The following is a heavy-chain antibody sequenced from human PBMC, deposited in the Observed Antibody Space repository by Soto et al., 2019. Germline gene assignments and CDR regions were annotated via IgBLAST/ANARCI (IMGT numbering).Heavy chain of an antibody. D-gene: IGHD6-6*01. CDR3: ARGEVVRGGASIAARHYYYYYGMDV. CDR2: INHSGST. CDR1: GGSFSGYY. Sequence: PSETLSLTCAVYGGSFSGYYWSWIRQPPGKWLEWIGEINHSGSTNYNPPLKSRVTISVDTSKNQFSLKLSSVTAADTAVYYCARGEVVRGGASIAARHYYYYYGMDVWGQGXTVTVYS. J-gene: IGHJ6*02. V-gene: IGHV4-34*01.